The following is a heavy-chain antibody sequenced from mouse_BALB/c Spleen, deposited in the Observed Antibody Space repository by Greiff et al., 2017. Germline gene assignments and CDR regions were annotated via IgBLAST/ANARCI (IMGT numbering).Heavy chain of an antibody. CDR1: GFTFSSFG. Sequence: EVKLQESGGGLVQPGGSRKLSCAASGFTFSSFGMHWVRQAPEKGLEWVAYISSGSSTIYYADTVKGRFTISRDNPKNTLFLQMTSLRSEDTAMYYCARGGMDYWGQGTSVTVSS. CDR2: ISSGSSTI. J-gene: IGHJ4*01. V-gene: IGHV5-17*02. CDR3: ARGGMDY.